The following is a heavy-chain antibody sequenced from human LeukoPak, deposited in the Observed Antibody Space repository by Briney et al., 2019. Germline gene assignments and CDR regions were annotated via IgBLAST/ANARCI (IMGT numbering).Heavy chain of an antibody. J-gene: IGHJ4*02. CDR3: ARWAHDY. CDR2: IWYDGSNK. V-gene: IGHV3-33*01. Sequence: GGSLRLSCAASGFNFSSYGIHWVRQAPGKRLEWVAVIWYDGSNKYYADSVKGRFTISRDNSKNTLYLQMNSLRAEDTAVYYCARWAHDYWGQGTLVTVSS. CDR1: GFNFSSYG.